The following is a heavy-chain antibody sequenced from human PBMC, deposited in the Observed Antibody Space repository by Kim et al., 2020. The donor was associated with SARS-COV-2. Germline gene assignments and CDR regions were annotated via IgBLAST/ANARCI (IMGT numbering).Heavy chain of an antibody. V-gene: IGHV1-8*01. J-gene: IGHJ5*02. Sequence: AQKFQGRVTMTRNTYISTAYMELSSLRSEDTAVYYCARHDYGDYGNWFDPWGQGTLVTVSS. D-gene: IGHD4-17*01. CDR3: ARHDYGDYGNWFDP.